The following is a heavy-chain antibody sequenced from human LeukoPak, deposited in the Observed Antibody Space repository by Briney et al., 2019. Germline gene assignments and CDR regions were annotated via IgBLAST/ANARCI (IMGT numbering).Heavy chain of an antibody. Sequence: GGSLRLSCAASGFTFSSYAMSWVRQAPGKGLEWVSAIYSGGSTYYADSVKGRFTISRDNSKNTLYLQMNSLRAEDTAVYYCARGVRGVSFDYWGQGTLVTVSS. CDR3: ARGVRGVSFDY. J-gene: IGHJ4*02. CDR1: GFTFSSYA. CDR2: IYSGGST. D-gene: IGHD3-10*01. V-gene: IGHV3-66*01.